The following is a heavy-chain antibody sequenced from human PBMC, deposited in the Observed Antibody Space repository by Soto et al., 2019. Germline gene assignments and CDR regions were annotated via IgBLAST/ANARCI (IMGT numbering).Heavy chain of an antibody. CDR2: INVGNGNT. Sequence: ASVKVSCKASGYTYISYSMHWVRQAPGQRLEWMGWINVGNGNTKYSQNFQGRVTINQDTSASTAYMELSSLTSEDTAVYYCARSIVVVTALDYWGQGTLVTVSS. CDR1: GYTYISYS. D-gene: IGHD2-21*02. J-gene: IGHJ4*02. CDR3: ARSIVVVTALDY. V-gene: IGHV1-3*01.